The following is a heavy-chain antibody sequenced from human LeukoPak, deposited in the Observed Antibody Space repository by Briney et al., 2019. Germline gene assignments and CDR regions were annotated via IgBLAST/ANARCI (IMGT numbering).Heavy chain of an antibody. CDR2: ISGDGGST. D-gene: IGHD6-6*01. CDR1: GFTFDDYA. J-gene: IGHJ5*02. V-gene: IGHV3-43*02. CDR3: AKDYGQLWWFDP. Sequence: GGSLRLSCAASGFTFDDYAMHWVRQAPGKGLEWVSLISGDGGSTYYADSVKGRFAISRDNSKNSLYLQMNSLRTEDTALYYCAKDYGQLWWFDPWGQGTLVTVSS.